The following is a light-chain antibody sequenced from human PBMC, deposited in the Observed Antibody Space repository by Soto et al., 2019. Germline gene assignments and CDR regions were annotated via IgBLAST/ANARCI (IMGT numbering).Light chain of an antibody. CDR3: CSYAGSYV. V-gene: IGLV2-11*01. J-gene: IGLJ2*01. Sequence: QSVLTQPRSVSGSPGQSVTISCTGTSSDVGGYNYVSWYQQHPGKAPKLMIYDVSERPSGVPDRFSGSKSGNTASLTISGLQAEDEADYYCCSYAGSYVFGGGTKVTVL. CDR1: SSDVGGYNY. CDR2: DVS.